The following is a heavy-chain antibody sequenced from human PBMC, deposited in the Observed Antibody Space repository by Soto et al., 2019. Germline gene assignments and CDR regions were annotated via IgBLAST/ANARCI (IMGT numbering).Heavy chain of an antibody. Sequence: PSETLSLTCAVYGGSFSGYYWSWIRQPPGKGLEWIGEINHSGSTHYNPSLKSRVTISVDTSKNLFSLKLSSVTAADTAVYFCVREDDGGDRDYYGLDVWGQGTTVTVSS. J-gene: IGHJ6*02. CDR1: GGSFSGYY. CDR3: VREDDGGDRDYYGLDV. D-gene: IGHD2-21*02. CDR2: INHSGST. V-gene: IGHV4-34*01.